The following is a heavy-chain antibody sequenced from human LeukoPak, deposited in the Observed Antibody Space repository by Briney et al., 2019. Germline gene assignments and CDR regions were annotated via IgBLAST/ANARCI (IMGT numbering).Heavy chain of an antibody. CDR1: GYAFTGYY. CDR3: ARGARYCSSTSCYPNWFDP. V-gene: IGHV1-2*02. D-gene: IGHD2-2*01. CDR2: INPNSGGT. J-gene: IGHJ5*02. Sequence: ASVKVSCKASGYAFTGYYMHWVRQAPGQGLEWMGWINPNSGGTNYAQKFQGRVTMTRDTSISTAYMELSRLRSDDTAVYYCARGARYCSSTSCYPNWFDPWGQGTLVTVSS.